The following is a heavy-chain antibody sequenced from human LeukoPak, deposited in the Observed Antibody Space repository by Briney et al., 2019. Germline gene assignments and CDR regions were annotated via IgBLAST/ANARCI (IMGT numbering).Heavy chain of an antibody. CDR3: ARVKGYGSGRRYFDY. Sequence: SGGSLRLSCAASGFTFSDYYMSWIRQAPGKGLEWVSYISSSGSTIYYADSVKGRFTISRDNAKNSLYLQMNSLRAEDTAVYYCARVKGYGSGRRYFDYWGQGTLVTVSS. CDR1: GFTFSDYY. V-gene: IGHV3-11*01. D-gene: IGHD3-10*01. CDR2: ISSSGSTI. J-gene: IGHJ4*02.